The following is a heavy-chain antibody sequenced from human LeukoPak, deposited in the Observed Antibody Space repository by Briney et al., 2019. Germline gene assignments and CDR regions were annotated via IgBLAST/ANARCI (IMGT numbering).Heavy chain of an antibody. Sequence: ASVKVSCKPSGYTFTSYAMNWVRQAPGQGLEWRGIINPTGGSTSHAQKFQGRVTGTSDTSTSTVYMELSSLRSEDTAVYYCARVKDGATSYSDHWGQGPLVSLSS. V-gene: IGHV1-46*01. D-gene: IGHD1-26*01. CDR3: ARVKDGATSYSDH. CDR2: INPTGGST. CDR1: GYTFTSYA. J-gene: IGHJ4*02.